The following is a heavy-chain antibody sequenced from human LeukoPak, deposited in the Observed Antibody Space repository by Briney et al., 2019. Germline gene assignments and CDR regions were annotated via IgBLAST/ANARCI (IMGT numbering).Heavy chain of an antibody. CDR3: ATHWGYSSTWQTFDC. Sequence: GGSLRLSCAASGFTFSSYWMHWVRQAPGKGLVWVSRINSDGTGTSYADSVKGRFTISRDNAKNTLYLQMNSLRAEDTAVYYCATHWGYSSTWQTFDCWGQGTLVTVSS. V-gene: IGHV3-74*01. J-gene: IGHJ4*02. CDR1: GFTFSSYW. D-gene: IGHD6-13*01. CDR2: INSDGTGT.